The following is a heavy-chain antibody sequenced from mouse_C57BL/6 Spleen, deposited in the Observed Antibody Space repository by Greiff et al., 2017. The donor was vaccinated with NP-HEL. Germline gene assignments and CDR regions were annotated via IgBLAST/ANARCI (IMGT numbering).Heavy chain of an antibody. CDR1: GFSLTSYG. Sequence: VQVVESGPGLVAPSQSLSITCTVSGFSLTSYGVHWVRQPPGKGLEWLVVIWSDGSTTYNSALKSRLSISKDNSKSQVFLKMNSLQTDDTAMYYCARHGGLDDYDGYAMDYWGQGTSVTVSS. CDR2: IWSDGST. D-gene: IGHD2-4*01. J-gene: IGHJ4*01. V-gene: IGHV2-6-1*01. CDR3: ARHGGLDDYDGYAMDY.